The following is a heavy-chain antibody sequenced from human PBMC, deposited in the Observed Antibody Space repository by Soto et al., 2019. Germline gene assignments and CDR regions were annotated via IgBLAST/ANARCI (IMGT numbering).Heavy chain of an antibody. CDR1: GGSISSSNW. V-gene: IGHV4-4*02. CDR3: ARVSGSYYYAMDV. J-gene: IGHJ6*02. CDR2: IYHSGST. D-gene: IGHD1-26*01. Sequence: QVQLQESGPGLVKPSGTLSLTCAVSGGSISSSNWWSWVRQPPGKGLEWIGEIYHSGSTNYNPSLKSRVTISVDQSKHQFSLKLSSVTAADTAVYYCARVSGSYYYAMDVWGQGTTVTVSS.